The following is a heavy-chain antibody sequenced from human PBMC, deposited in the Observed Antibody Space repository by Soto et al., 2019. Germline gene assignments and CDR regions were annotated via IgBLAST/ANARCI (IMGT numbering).Heavy chain of an antibody. J-gene: IGHJ5*02. D-gene: IGHD3-10*01. CDR1: GFTFSDYW. CDR3: AKDMVRGVIIP. V-gene: IGHV3-74*01. CDR2: INSNGSTT. Sequence: PGESLKISCAASGFTFSDYWMHWVRQAPGKGLVWVSRINSNGSTTTYADSVKGRFTISRDNAKNTLYLQMNSLRAEDTAVYYCAKDMVRGVIIPWGQGTLVTVSS.